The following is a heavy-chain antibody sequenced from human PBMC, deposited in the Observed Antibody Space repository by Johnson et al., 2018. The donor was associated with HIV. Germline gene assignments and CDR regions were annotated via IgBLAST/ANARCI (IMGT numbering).Heavy chain of an antibody. D-gene: IGHD4-23*01. Sequence: RLVESGGGLVKPGGSLRLSCAASGFTFSDHYMSWIRQAPGKGLEWVGHIKSKTDGGTTDYAAPVKGRFTISRDDSKNTVYLQMNSLKTDDTAVYYCSNSHDAFDIWGQGTMVTVSS. CDR2: IKSKTDGGTT. J-gene: IGHJ3*02. V-gene: IGHV3-15*01. CDR3: SNSHDAFDI. CDR1: GFTFSDHY.